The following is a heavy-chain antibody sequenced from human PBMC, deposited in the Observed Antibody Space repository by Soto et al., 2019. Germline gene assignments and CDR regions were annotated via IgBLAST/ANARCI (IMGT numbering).Heavy chain of an antibody. V-gene: IGHV1-69*01. CDR2: ILPIFDTT. Sequence: QVQLVQSGAEVKKPGSSVKVSCQASGGIFSSNAISWVRQAPRQGLEWMGGILPIFDTTHYAQKFQCRVTITADESTSTAYMELSSLKSEDTALYYCSTGGRGYSSAPRFYFEYWGQGTLVTVSS. CDR1: GGIFSSNA. J-gene: IGHJ4*02. CDR3: STGGRGYSSAPRFYFEY. D-gene: IGHD5-18*01.